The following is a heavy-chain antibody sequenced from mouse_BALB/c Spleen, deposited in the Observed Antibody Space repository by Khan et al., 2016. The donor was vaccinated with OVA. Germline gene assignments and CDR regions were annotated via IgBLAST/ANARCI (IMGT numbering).Heavy chain of an antibody. D-gene: IGHD1-2*01. Sequence: SGPGLVKPSQSLSLTCTVTGYSITSGYGWNWIRQFPGNKLEWMGYISYSGSTNYNPSLKSRISITRDTSNNQFFLQLNSVTTEDTATYYCARTARIKYWGQGTTLTVSS. CDR1: GYSITSGYG. J-gene: IGHJ2*01. CDR2: ISYSGST. V-gene: IGHV3-2*02. CDR3: ARTARIKY.